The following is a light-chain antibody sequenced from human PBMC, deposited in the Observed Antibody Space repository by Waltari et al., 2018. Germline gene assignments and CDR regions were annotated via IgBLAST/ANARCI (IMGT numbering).Light chain of an antibody. CDR3: LSADSSGTYV. J-gene: IGLJ1*01. CDR2: KDS. V-gene: IGLV3-16*01. Sequence: SYELTQPPSVSVSLGQMARITCSGDALPTKYAYWYQQKPGQFPVVVIYKDSERPSGIPERFSGSSSGTIVTLTISGVQAEDEADYYCLSADSSGTYVFGTGTKVTVL. CDR1: ALPTKY.